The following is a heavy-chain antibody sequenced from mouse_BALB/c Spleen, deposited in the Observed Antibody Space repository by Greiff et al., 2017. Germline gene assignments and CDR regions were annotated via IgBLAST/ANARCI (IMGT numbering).Heavy chain of an antibody. CDR1: GFSLTSYG. Sequence: QVQLQQSGPSLVQPSQSLSITCTVSGFSLTSYGVHWVRQSPGKGLEWLGVIWRGGSTDYNAAFMSRLSITKDNSKSQVFFKMNSLQADDTAIYYCAKNLRYDRGLYAMDYWGQGTSVTVSS. CDR2: IWRGGST. CDR3: AKNLRYDRGLYAMDY. D-gene: IGHD2-14*01. V-gene: IGHV2-5-1*01. J-gene: IGHJ4*01.